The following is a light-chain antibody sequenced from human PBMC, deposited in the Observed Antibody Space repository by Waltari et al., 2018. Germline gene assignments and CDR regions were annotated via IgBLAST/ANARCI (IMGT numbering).Light chain of an antibody. J-gene: IGLJ1*01. CDR2: EGT. CDR3: CSYVSNTYV. V-gene: IGLV2-23*01. CDR1: TTASWTYNL. Sequence: QSALTQPASVSGSPGQSITISCTGTTTASWTYNLVSWYQQHPGKAPKLIIFEGTKRPSGVSNRFFASKSGNTASLTISGLQADDEADYHCCSYVSNTYVFGTGTKVTVL.